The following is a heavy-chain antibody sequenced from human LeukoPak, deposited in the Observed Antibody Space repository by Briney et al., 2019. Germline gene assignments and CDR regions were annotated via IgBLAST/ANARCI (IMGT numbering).Heavy chain of an antibody. J-gene: IGHJ4*02. CDR2: MNPNSGNT. D-gene: IGHD3-22*01. CDR1: GYTCTSYD. Sequence: ASVKFSCKASGYTCTSYDSNGVRQATGQGLEWMVWMNPNSGNTGYAQKFQGRVTMTRNTSISTAYMELSSLRSEDTAVYYCARVAESSGYSGQFDYWGQGTLVTVSS. CDR3: ARVAESSGYSGQFDY. V-gene: IGHV1-8*01.